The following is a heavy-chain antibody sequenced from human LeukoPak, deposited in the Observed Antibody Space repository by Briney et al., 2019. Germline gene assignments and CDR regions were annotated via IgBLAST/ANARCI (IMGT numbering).Heavy chain of an antibody. CDR2: IKEDGSQE. CDR3: AKGGAPFAESAY. Sequence: PGGSLRLSCAASGFTFSSYWMGWVRRAPGKGLEWVANIKEDGSQEYYVDSVRGRFTISRDNARNPVYLQMNSLGAEDTAVYYCAKGGAPFAESAYWGQGTLVTVSS. D-gene: IGHD3-10*01. J-gene: IGHJ4*02. CDR1: GFTFSSYW. V-gene: IGHV3-7*01.